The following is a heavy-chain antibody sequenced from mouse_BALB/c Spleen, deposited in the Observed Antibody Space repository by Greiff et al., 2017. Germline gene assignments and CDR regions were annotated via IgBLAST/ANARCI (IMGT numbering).Heavy chain of an antibody. D-gene: IGHD1-2*01. CDR1: GFTFSSFG. CDR3: ARGGGYYFDY. Sequence: EVKLQESGGGLVQPGGSRKLSCAASGFTFSSFGMHWVRQAPEKGLEWVAYISSGSSTIYYADTVKGRFTISRDNPKNTLFLQMTSLRSEDTAMYYCARGGGYYFDYWGQGTTLTVSS. V-gene: IGHV5-17*02. J-gene: IGHJ2*01. CDR2: ISSGSSTI.